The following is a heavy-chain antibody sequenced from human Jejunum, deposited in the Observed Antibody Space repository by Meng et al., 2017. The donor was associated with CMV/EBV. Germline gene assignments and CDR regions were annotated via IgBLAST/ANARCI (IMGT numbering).Heavy chain of an antibody. Sequence: QVQLVQYGAEVKKPGVSLKLSCETSVFTFTTYFMHWLRQAPGQGLQWMGLFNPNGHVTTYSPRFQGRITLIGDTSTSTLYMELSSLTSDDTAVYYCAREMPMTCYFDQWGQGTLVTVSS. CDR2: FNPNGHVT. D-gene: IGHD3-22*01. V-gene: IGHV1-46*01. J-gene: IGHJ4*03. CDR3: AREMPMTCYFDQ. CDR1: VFTFTTYF.